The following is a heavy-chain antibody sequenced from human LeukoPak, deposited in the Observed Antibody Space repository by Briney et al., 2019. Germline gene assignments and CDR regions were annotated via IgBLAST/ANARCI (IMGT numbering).Heavy chain of an antibody. V-gene: IGHV3-21*01. D-gene: IGHD4-17*01. J-gene: IGHJ3*02. CDR1: GFTFSSYS. Sequence: PGGSLRLSCAASGFTFSSYSMNWVRQAPGKGLEWVSSISSSSSYIYYADSVKGRFTISRDNSKNTLYLQMNSLRAEDTAVYYCARELWTVTTYIDAFDIWGQGTMVTVSS. CDR2: ISSSSSYI. CDR3: ARELWTVTTYIDAFDI.